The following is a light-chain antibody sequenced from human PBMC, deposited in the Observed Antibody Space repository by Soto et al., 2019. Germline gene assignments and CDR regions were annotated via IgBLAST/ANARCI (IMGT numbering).Light chain of an antibody. J-gene: IGKJ4*01. CDR3: QHSDHGPLT. V-gene: IGKV1-33*01. CDR1: QDINKY. CDR2: DAS. Sequence: DIQMTQSPSSLSASVGDRITITCQASQDINKYLYWYQQKLGKAPKLLIYDASNLQRGDPSRFSGSGSGTHFSLSISSLQPEDLATYYCQHSDHGPLTLGGGTKVEIK.